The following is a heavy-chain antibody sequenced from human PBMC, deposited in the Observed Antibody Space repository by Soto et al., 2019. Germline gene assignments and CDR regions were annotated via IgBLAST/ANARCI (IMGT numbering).Heavy chain of an antibody. D-gene: IGHD1-7*01. V-gene: IGHV3-33*01. Sequence: QVQLVESGGGVVQPGRSLRLSCAASGFTFSSYGMHWVRQAPGKGLEWVAVIWYDGSNKYYADSVKGRFTISRDNSKNTLYLQMNSLRSDDTAVYYCARDSLELRGSFDYWGQGTLVTVSS. J-gene: IGHJ4*02. CDR2: IWYDGSNK. CDR1: GFTFSSYG. CDR3: ARDSLELRGSFDY.